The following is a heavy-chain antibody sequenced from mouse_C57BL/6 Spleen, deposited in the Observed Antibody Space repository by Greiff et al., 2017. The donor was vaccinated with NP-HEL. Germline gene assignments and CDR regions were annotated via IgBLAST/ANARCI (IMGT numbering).Heavy chain of an antibody. J-gene: IGHJ2*01. D-gene: IGHD6-5*01. CDR1: GYTFTSYW. CDR3: AGTSLSVVASGGCDY. Sequence: VQLQQPGAELVKPGASVKLSCKASGYTFTSYWMHWVKQRPGRGLAWIGRIDPNSGGTKYNEKLKSKATLTVDKPSSTAYMQLSSLTSEDSAVYYCAGTSLSVVASGGCDYWGQGTTLTVSS. V-gene: IGHV1-72*01. CDR2: IDPNSGGT.